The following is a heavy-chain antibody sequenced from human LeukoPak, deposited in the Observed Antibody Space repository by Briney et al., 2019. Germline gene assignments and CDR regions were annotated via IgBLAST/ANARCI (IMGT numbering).Heavy chain of an antibody. J-gene: IGHJ4*02. CDR2: IWYDGSNK. Sequence: TGGSLRLSCAASGFTFSSYGMHWVRQAPGKGLEWVAVIWYDGSNKYYADSVKGRFTISRDNSKNTLYLQMNSLRAEDSGVYYCTTGRITTVRGPDYWGQGTLVTVSS. D-gene: IGHD3-10*01. CDR1: GFTFSSYG. V-gene: IGHV3-33*01. CDR3: TTGRITTVRGPDY.